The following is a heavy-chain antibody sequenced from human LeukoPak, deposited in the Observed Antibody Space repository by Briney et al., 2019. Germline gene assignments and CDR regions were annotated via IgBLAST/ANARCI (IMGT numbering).Heavy chain of an antibody. CDR2: ISGSGGST. V-gene: IGHV3-23*01. D-gene: IGHD3-22*01. J-gene: IGHJ4*02. CDR1: GFTFSSYS. CDR3: AKTDSSGYYYGTFDY. Sequence: GGSLRLSCAASGFTFSSYSMSWVRQAPGKGPEWVSGISGSGGSTYYADSVRGRFTISRDNFKNTLYLQMNSLRAEDTAVYYCAKTDSSGYYYGTFDYWGQGTLVTVSS.